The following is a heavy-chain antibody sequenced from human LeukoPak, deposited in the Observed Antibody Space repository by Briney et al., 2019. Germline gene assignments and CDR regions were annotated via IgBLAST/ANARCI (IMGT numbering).Heavy chain of an antibody. CDR2: ISSNGGST. J-gene: IGHJ4*02. CDR3: AREMTRSFDY. Sequence: GGSLRLSCAASGFTFSSYAMHWVRQAPGKGLEYVSAISSNGGSTYYANSVKGRFTISRDNSKNTLYLQMGSLRAEDMAVYYCAREMTRSFDYWGQGTLVTVSS. V-gene: IGHV3-64*01. CDR1: GFTFSSYA.